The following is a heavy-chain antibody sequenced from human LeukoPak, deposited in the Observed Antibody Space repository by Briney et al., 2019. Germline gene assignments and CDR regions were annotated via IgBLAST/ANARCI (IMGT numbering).Heavy chain of an antibody. J-gene: IGHJ4*02. D-gene: IGHD5-24*01. V-gene: IGHV1-8*01. Sequence: ASVKVSCKASGYTFTSYDINGVRQATGQGLEWMGWMNPISGNTGYAQKFQGRVTMTRKTSLSTAYLELSSLRSEDTAVYYLSSRHAGRGAVSLDYWGQGTLVTVSS. CDR1: GYTFTSYD. CDR2: MNPISGNT. CDR3: SSRHAGRGAVSLDY.